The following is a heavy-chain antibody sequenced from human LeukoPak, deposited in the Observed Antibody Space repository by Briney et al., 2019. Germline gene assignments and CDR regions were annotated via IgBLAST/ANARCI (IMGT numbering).Heavy chain of an antibody. CDR3: ARDPYDFWSGYHFDY. CDR2: INHSGST. CDR1: GGSFSGYY. D-gene: IGHD3-3*01. J-gene: IGHJ4*02. Sequence: PSETLSLTCAVYGGSFSGYYWSWIRQPPGKGLEWIGEINHSGSTNYNPSLKSRVTISVDTSKNQFSPKLSSVTAADTAVYYCARDPYDFWSGYHFDYWGQGTLVTVSS. V-gene: IGHV4-34*01.